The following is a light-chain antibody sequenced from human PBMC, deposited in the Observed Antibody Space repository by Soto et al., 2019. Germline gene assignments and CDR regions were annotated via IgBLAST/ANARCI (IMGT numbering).Light chain of an antibody. V-gene: IGKV1-5*01. CDR2: HAS. J-gene: IGKJ1*01. CDR1: QSVSNL. CDR3: QQDKSCS. Sequence: DIQMTQSPSTLPASVGDRVTITCRASQSVSNLLAWYQQKPVTAPKVLFNHASSLPSGVPSRFSGSGSATEFTRIDSSLQPDYFATYCGQQDKSCSFGQGTKVDIK.